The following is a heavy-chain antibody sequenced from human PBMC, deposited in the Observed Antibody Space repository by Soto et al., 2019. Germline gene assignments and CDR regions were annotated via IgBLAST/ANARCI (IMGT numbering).Heavy chain of an antibody. Sequence: SLRLSCAASGFTFSSYGMHWVRQAPGKGLEWVAVIWYDGSNKYYADSVKGRFTISRDNSKNTLYLQMNSLRAEDTAVYYCARDPISGSDAFDIWGQGTMVTVSS. J-gene: IGHJ3*02. V-gene: IGHV3-33*01. CDR1: GFTFSSYG. CDR2: IWYDGSNK. D-gene: IGHD1-26*01. CDR3: ARDPISGSDAFDI.